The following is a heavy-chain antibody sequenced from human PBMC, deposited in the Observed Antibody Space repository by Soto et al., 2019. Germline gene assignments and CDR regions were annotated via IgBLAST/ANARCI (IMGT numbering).Heavy chain of an antibody. Sequence: GGSLRLSCAASGFTFSNYAMNWVRQAPGKGLEWVSCISGTSGTTYYADSVKGRFTISRDNSKNTLYLQMNSLRAEDTAVYYCARALRFLEWLLYPSTGMDVWGQGTTVTLSS. D-gene: IGHD3-3*01. CDR1: GFTFSNYA. V-gene: IGHV3-23*01. J-gene: IGHJ6*02. CDR3: ARALRFLEWLLYPSTGMDV. CDR2: ISGTSGTT.